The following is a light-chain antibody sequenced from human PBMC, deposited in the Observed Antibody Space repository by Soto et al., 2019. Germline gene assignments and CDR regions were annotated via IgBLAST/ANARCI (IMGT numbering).Light chain of an antibody. J-gene: IGKJ1*01. CDR2: GAS. V-gene: IGKV3-15*01. CDR3: QQYSNWPPWT. Sequence: MTQSPSTLSVSPGERATLSCRASQSVSRNLAWYQQKPGQAPRLLIYGASTRATGIPGRFSGSGSGTDFTLTISSLQSEDFAVYYCQQYSNWPPWTFGQGTKVDIK. CDR1: QSVSRN.